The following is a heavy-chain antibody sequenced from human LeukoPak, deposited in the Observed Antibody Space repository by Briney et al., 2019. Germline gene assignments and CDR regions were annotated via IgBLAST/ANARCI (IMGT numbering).Heavy chain of an antibody. Sequence: SETLSLTCTVSGGSISSYYWSWIRQPAGKGLEWIGRIYSSGSTSGSTNYNPSLKSRVTMSLDTSKNQFSLKLSSVTAADTAVYYCARRDYDILTGYYNGWFDPWGQGTLVTVSS. J-gene: IGHJ5*02. CDR3: ARRDYDILTGYYNGWFDP. CDR1: GGSISSYY. CDR2: IYSSGSTSGST. D-gene: IGHD3-9*01. V-gene: IGHV4-4*07.